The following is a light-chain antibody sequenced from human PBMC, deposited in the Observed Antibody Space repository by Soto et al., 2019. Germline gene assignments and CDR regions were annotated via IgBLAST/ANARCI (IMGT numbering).Light chain of an antibody. CDR3: QVCDSSTGV. J-gene: IGLJ1*01. CDR1: NIGSKN. Sequence: SYELTQPLSVSVALGQTARITCGGNNIGSKNVRWYQQKPGQSPVLVIYRDSNRPSGIPERFSGSNSGNTATLTISRDQAGDEADYYCQVCDSSTGVFGTWTKLTFL. V-gene: IGLV3-9*01. CDR2: RDS.